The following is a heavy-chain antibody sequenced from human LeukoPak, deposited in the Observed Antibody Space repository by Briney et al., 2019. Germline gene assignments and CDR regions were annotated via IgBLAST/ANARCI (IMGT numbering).Heavy chain of an antibody. CDR2: ISPTNGAT. CDR1: GYTFTGNY. Sequence: GASVKVSCTTSGYTFTGNYLTWLRQAPGQGFGWMGWISPTNGATNFAQKFHGRLTMTGDTYINTVYMELTGLTSDDTAVYFCARGGATVVGTRADWFDAWGQGTLVTVSS. V-gene: IGHV1-2*02. J-gene: IGHJ5*02. D-gene: IGHD6-13*01. CDR3: ARGGATVVGTRADWFDA.